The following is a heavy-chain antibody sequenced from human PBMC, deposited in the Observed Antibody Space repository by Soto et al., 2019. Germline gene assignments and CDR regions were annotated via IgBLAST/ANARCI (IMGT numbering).Heavy chain of an antibody. V-gene: IGHV4-38-2*02. CDR3: ARVHVMVVAGSTFDY. J-gene: IGHJ4*03. CDR2: IYHGGTT. D-gene: IGHD6-19*01. CDR1: GDCISSGSY. Sequence: PSETLSLTCTVSGDCISSGSYWGWIRQPPGEGPEWIASIYHGGTTFYNPSLKSRISISVDTSKNQFSLRLTSVTAADTATYYCARVHVMVVAGSTFDYWGPGTLVTVSS.